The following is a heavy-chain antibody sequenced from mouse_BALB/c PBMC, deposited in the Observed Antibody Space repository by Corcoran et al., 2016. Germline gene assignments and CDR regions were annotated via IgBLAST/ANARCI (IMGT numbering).Heavy chain of an antibody. J-gene: IGHJ2*01. CDR1: GYSFTGYY. D-gene: IGHD2-10*01. V-gene: IGHV1-26*01. CDR3: ARAAFYGNYDYFDY. Sequence: EVQLQQSGPELVKPGASVKISCKASGYSFTGYYMHWVKQSHVKSLEWIGRINPYNGATSYNQNFKDKASLTVDKSSSTAYMELHSLTSEDSAVYYCARAAFYGNYDYFDYWGQGTTLTVSS. CDR2: INPYNGAT.